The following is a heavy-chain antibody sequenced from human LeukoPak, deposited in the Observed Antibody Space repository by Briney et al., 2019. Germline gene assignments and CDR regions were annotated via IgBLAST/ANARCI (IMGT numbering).Heavy chain of an antibody. J-gene: IGHJ4*02. CDR1: GFTFSSYA. CDR2: ISYDGSNK. V-gene: IGHV3-30*04. D-gene: IGHD3-22*01. Sequence: PGGSLRLSCAASGFTFSSYAMHWVRQAPGKGLEWVAVISYDGSNKYYADSVKGRFTISRDNSKNTLYLQMNSLRAEDTAVYYCAKGWWLSDWGQGTLVTVSS. CDR3: AKGWWLSD.